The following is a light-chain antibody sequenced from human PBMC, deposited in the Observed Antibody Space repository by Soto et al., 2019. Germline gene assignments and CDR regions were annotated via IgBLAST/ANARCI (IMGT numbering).Light chain of an antibody. V-gene: IGLV2-14*01. CDR1: SSDIGGYSY. Sequence: QSVLTQPASVSGSPGQSITISCTGTSSDIGGYSYVSWYQQHPGNAPKLMIYDVSDRPSGVSNRFSGSKSGNTASLTISGLQAEDEADYYCNSYTSSSTFPCVFGTGTKLTVL. CDR2: DVS. J-gene: IGLJ1*01. CDR3: NSYTSSSTFPCV.